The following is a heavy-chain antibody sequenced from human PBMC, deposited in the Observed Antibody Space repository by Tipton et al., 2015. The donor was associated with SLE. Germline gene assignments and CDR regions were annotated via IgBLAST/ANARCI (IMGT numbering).Heavy chain of an antibody. Sequence: SLRLSCAASGFTFSDYYMSWIRQAPGKGLEWVSYISSSSSYTNYADSVKGRFTISRDNAKNSLYLQMNSLRAEDTAVYYCARDDYGDYLDYYYGMDVWGQGTTVTVSS. V-gene: IGHV3-11*05. J-gene: IGHJ6*02. CDR2: ISSSSSYT. CDR3: ARDDYGDYLDYYYGMDV. CDR1: GFTFSDYY. D-gene: IGHD4-17*01.